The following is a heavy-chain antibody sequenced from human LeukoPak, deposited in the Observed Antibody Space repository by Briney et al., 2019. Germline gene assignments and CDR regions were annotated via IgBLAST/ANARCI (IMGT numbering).Heavy chain of an antibody. J-gene: IGHJ5*02. D-gene: IGHD6-6*01. CDR1: GFTFSSYW. CDR2: IKQDGSEK. Sequence: PGGPLRLSCAASGFTFSSYWMSWVRQAPGKGLEWVASIKQDGSEKYYVGSVKGRFSISRDNAKNSLYLQMDSLRAEDTAVYHCARDGPYSSSATHPPWGQGTLVTVSS. V-gene: IGHV3-7*03. CDR3: ARDGPYSSSATHPP.